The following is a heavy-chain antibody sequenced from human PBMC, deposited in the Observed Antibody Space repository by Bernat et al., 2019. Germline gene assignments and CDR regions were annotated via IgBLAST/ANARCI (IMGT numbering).Heavy chain of an antibody. D-gene: IGHD2-21*02. CDR1: GGSISSGGYY. CDR2: IYYSGST. J-gene: IGHJ2*01. Sequence: QVQLQESGPGLVKHSQTLSLTCTVSGGSISSGGYYWSWIRKHPGKGLVWIGYIYYSGSTYYNPSLKSRVTISVYTSKNQFSLKLSSVTATDTAVYYCARVAGGDYVWYFDLWGRGTLVTVSS. CDR3: ARVAGGDYVWYFDL. V-gene: IGHV4-31*03.